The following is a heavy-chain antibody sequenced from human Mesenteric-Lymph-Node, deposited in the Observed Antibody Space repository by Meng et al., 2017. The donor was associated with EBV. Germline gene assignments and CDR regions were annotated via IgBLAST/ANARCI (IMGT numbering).Heavy chain of an antibody. J-gene: IGHJ4*02. V-gene: IGHV4-4*02. CDR1: GGSINSNNW. CDR3: ARGPRVGYGDFDY. CDR2: IYHSGST. D-gene: IGHD5-12*01. Sequence: QVELQESGPGLWKPSGPLSLTCAVSGGSINSNNWWNWVRQPPGKGLEWIGEIYHSGSTNYSPSLKSRVTISVDKSKNEFPLKLTSLTAADTAVYFCARGPRVGYGDFDYWGQGNLVTVFS.